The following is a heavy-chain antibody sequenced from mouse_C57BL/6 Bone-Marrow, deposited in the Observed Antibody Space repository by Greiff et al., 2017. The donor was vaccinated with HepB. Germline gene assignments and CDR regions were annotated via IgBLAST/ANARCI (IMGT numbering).Heavy chain of an antibody. CDR2: IRNKANGYTT. D-gene: IGHD1-1*01. Sequence: EVQLVESGGGLVQPGGSLSLSCAASGFTFTDYYMSWVRQPPGKALEWLGFIRNKANGYTTEYSASVKGRFTISRDNSQSILYLQMNALRAEDSATYYCARSPPYYYGSSYAMDYWGQGTSVTVSS. J-gene: IGHJ4*01. CDR1: GFTFTDYY. V-gene: IGHV7-3*01. CDR3: ARSPPYYYGSSYAMDY.